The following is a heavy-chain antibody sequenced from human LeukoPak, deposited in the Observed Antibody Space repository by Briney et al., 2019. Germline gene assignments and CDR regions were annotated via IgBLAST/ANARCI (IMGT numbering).Heavy chain of an antibody. J-gene: IGHJ4*02. Sequence: SVKGRFTISRDNAKNSLYLQMNSLRAEDTAVYYCASNPGYYDLWSGYLGWGQGTLVTVSS. V-gene: IGHV3-11*06. CDR3: ASNPGYYDLWSGYLG. D-gene: IGHD3-3*01.